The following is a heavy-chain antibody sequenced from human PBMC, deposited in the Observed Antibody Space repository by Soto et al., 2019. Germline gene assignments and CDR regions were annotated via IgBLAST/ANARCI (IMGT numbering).Heavy chain of an antibody. CDR1: GFTFSSYG. J-gene: IGHJ5*02. CDR2: ISYDGSNK. Sequence: ESGGGVVQPGRSLRLSCAASGFTFSSYGMHWVRQAPGKGLEWVAVISYDGSNKYYADSVKGRFTISRDNSKNTLYLQMNSLRAEDTAVYYCAKEGRFLEWLYWFDPWGQGTLVTVSS. CDR3: AKEGRFLEWLYWFDP. V-gene: IGHV3-30*18. D-gene: IGHD3-3*01.